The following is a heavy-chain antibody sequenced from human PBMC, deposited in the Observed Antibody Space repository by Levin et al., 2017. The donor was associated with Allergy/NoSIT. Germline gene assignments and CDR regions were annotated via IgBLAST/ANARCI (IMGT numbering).Heavy chain of an antibody. V-gene: IGHV4-59*01. Sequence: SETLSLTCTVSGGSISGYYWNWIRQPPGKGLEWIGYIYDSGSTDYNPSLKSRVTISIDAAKKQFSLRLSSVTPADTALYYCAGRDRYRSTGSCYSGVDCFDVWGQGTVVTVSS. CDR1: GGSISGYY. J-gene: IGHJ3*01. D-gene: IGHD2-15*01. CDR3: AGRDRYRSTGSCYSGVDCFDV. CDR2: IYDSGST.